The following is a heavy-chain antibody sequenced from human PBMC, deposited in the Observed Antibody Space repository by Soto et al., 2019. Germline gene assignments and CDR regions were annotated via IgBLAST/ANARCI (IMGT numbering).Heavy chain of an antibody. V-gene: IGHV4-59*01. J-gene: IGHJ5*02. D-gene: IGHD6-19*01. CDR2: IYYSGST. Sequence: SETLSLTCTVSGGSISSYYWSWIRQPPGKGLEWIGYIYYSGSTNYNPSLKSRVTISVDTSKNQFSLKLSSVTAADTAVYYCARVLVPYSSGPNWFDPWGQGTLVTVSS. CDR3: ARVLVPYSSGPNWFDP. CDR1: GGSISSYY.